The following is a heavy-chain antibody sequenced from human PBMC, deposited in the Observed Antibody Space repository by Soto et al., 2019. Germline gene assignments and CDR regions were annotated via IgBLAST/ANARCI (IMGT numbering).Heavy chain of an antibody. V-gene: IGHV3-30*18. D-gene: IGHD2-2*02. CDR2: ISYDGSNK. J-gene: IGHJ6*02. Sequence: PGGSLRLSCAASGFTFSSYGMHWVRQAPGKGLEWVAVISYDGSNKYYADSVKGRFTISRDNSKNTLYLQMNSLRAEDTAVYYCAKDKGLGVPAAIHGMDVWGQGTTVTVSS. CDR1: GFTFSSYG. CDR3: AKDKGLGVPAAIHGMDV.